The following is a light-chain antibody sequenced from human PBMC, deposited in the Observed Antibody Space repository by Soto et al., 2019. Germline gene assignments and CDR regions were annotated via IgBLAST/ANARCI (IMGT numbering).Light chain of an antibody. V-gene: IGKV3-11*01. CDR3: QQRSNWPPIT. J-gene: IGKJ5*01. CDR2: DAS. Sequence: VVLIQSQATLSLSPGERATLSRRASQSVKTFLVWYQQRPGQAPRLLIYDASHRAAGIPARFSGSGFGTDFTLTISSLEPEDAAVYYCQQRSNWPPITFGQGTRLAI. CDR1: QSVKTF.